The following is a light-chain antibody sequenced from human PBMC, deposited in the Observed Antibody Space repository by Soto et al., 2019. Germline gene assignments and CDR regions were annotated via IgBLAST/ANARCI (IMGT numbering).Light chain of an antibody. V-gene: IGKV1-39*01. CDR3: QQSYTSPFT. CDR2: AAS. CDR1: QTLSYY. J-gene: IGKJ2*01. Sequence: DIQVTQSPSSLSASVGDRVTITCRASQTLSYYLNWYQQKPGSAPKLLIYAASTLQTGVSSRFIVSGSGTDFTLTIRSLRPEDSATYFCQQSYTSPFTFGQGTRLQI.